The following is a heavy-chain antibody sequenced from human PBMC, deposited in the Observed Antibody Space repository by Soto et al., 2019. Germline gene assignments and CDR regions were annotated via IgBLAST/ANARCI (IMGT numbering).Heavy chain of an antibody. CDR2: IRGSAGNT. D-gene: IGHD3-10*01. Sequence: EVQLSQSGGGLVQPGGSLRLSCAASGFTFSDYGMSWVRQAPGKGLEWVSTIRGSAGNTYYVDSVKGRFTISRDDSTNTVYLQMNSLRAEDTAVYYCAKPLWFGESVFEPWGQGTLVIVSS. CDR1: GFTFSDYG. CDR3: AKPLWFGESVFEP. J-gene: IGHJ5*02. V-gene: IGHV3-23*01.